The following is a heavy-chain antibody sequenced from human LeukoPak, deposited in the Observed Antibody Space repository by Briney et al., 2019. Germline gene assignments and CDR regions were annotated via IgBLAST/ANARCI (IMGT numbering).Heavy chain of an antibody. J-gene: IGHJ3*02. D-gene: IGHD4-17*01. Sequence: GESLKISCKGSGNSFTSYWIGWVRQMPGKGLEWMGIIYPGDSDTRYSTSFQGQVTISADKSISTAYLQWSSLKVSDTAMYYCARVPATVTTVGAFDIWGQGTMVTVSS. V-gene: IGHV5-51*01. CDR1: GNSFTSYW. CDR2: IYPGDSDT. CDR3: ARVPATVTTVGAFDI.